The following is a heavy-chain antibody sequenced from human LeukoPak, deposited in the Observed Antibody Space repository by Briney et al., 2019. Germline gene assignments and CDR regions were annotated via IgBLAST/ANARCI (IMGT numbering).Heavy chain of an antibody. J-gene: IGHJ5*02. CDR3: VREAGYCAPVCVKTNWFDP. V-gene: IGHV3-23*01. D-gene: IGHD2-15*01. CDR1: GFPFSSHA. Sequence: VYPGGSLRLSCAASGFPFSSHAMGWVRQPPGKGLEWVAAIRNGKTYYADSVRGRFAISRDDSTNTVYLHMNSLRDEDTALYHCVREAGYCAPVCVKTNWFDPWGQGTLVTVSS. CDR2: IRNGKT.